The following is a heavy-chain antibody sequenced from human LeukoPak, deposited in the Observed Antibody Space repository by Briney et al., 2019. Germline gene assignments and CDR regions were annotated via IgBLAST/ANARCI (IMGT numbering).Heavy chain of an antibody. V-gene: IGHV4-39*01. CDR1: GGSISSSSYY. Sequence: SETLSLTCTVSGGSISSSSYYWGWIRQPPGKGLEWIGSIYYSGSTYYNPSLKSRVTISVDTSKNQFSLKLSSVTAADTAVYYCARVGGYCSGGSCYSVAYYFDYWGQGTLVTVSS. CDR2: IYYSGST. J-gene: IGHJ4*02. D-gene: IGHD2-15*01. CDR3: ARVGGYCSGGSCYSVAYYFDY.